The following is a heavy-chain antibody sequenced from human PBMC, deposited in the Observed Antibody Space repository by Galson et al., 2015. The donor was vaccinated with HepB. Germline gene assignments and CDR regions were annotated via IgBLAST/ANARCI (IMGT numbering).Heavy chain of an antibody. Sequence: LSLTCSVSGGSVSSSSYYWGWIRQPPGKGLEWIGSIYYSGSTYYNPSLKSRVTIFVDTSKNQFSLKLSSVTAADTAVYFCARQRYGSHDFDYWGQGALVTVSS. CDR2: IYYSGST. D-gene: IGHD5-18*01. CDR3: ARQRYGSHDFDY. J-gene: IGHJ4*02. CDR1: GGSVSSSSYY. V-gene: IGHV4-39*01.